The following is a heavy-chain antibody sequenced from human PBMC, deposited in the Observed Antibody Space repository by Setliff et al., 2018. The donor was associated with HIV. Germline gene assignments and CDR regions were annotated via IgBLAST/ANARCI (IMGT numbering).Heavy chain of an antibody. CDR1: GYTFPDYY. J-gene: IGHJ4*02. Sequence: VKVSCKVSGYTFPDYYIQWVRQAPGKGLEWMGLIDPDRGDTVYAEKFQGRVTITADRSIDIAYMKLSSLTSEDTAMYFCAWGTQRPIDSWGQGTLVTVS. V-gene: IGHV1-69-2*01. CDR2: IDPDRGDT. D-gene: IGHD3-16*01. CDR3: AWGTQRPIDS.